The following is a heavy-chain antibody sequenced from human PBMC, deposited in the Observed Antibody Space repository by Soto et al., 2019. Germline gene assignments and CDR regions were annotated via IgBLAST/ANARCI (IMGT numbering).Heavy chain of an antibody. CDR1: GATFSSYA. J-gene: IGHJ6*01. V-gene: IGHV1-69*06. Sequence: ASVKVSCKASGATFSSYAISWVRQAPGQGLEWMGGIIPIFGTANYAQRFQGRVTITADKSTSTAYMELSSLRSEDTAVYYCARLEYITGTLSYYYYYGMDVWGQVXTVTVSS. CDR3: ARLEYITGTLSYYYYYGMDV. CDR2: IIPIFGTA. D-gene: IGHD1-20*01.